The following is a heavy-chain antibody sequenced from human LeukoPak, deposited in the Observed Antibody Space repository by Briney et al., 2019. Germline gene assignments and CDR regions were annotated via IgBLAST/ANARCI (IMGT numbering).Heavy chain of an antibody. J-gene: IGHJ4*02. Sequence: ASVKVFCKASGYTFTSYGISWVRQAPGQGLEWMGWISAYNGNTNYAQKLQGRVTMTTDTSTSTAYMELRSLRSDDTAVYYCARGRAVTMVRGVIISYFDYWGQGTLVTVSS. CDR2: ISAYNGNT. D-gene: IGHD3-10*01. V-gene: IGHV1-18*01. CDR3: ARGRAVTMVRGVIISYFDY. CDR1: GYTFTSYG.